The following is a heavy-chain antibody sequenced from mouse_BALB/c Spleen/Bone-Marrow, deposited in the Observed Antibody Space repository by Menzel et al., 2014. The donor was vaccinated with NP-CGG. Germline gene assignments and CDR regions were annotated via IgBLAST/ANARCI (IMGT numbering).Heavy chain of an antibody. Sequence: QVQLKQSGAELAKPGASVKMSCKASGYTFTNYWMHWVKQRPGQGLEWIGYINPSNGYTEYNQKFKDKATLTARKSSTTAYIQLTSLTSDYSTFYYFSRIYYYGKDYWDQRTTLTLSS. CDR1: GYTFTNYW. CDR3: SRIYYYGKDY. CDR2: INPSNGYT. J-gene: IGHJ2*01. V-gene: IGHV1-7*01. D-gene: IGHD1-1*01.